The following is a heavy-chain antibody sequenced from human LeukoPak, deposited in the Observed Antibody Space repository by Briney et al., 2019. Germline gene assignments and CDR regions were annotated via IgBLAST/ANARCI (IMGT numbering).Heavy chain of an antibody. D-gene: IGHD5-18*01. V-gene: IGHV3-7*05. CDR1: GFTFSSYW. Sequence: GGSLRLSCAVSGFTFSSYWMNWVRQAPGKGLEWVANIKQDGSQKYYVDSVRGRFTISRDNAKNSLYLQLNSLRAEDTAVYYCARDESGDSYGLYWGQGILVTVSS. CDR2: IKQDGSQK. J-gene: IGHJ4*02. CDR3: ARDESGDSYGLY.